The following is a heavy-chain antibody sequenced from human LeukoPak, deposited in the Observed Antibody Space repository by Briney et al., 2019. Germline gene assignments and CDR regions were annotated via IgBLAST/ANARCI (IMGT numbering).Heavy chain of an antibody. J-gene: IGHJ6*02. Sequence: GGSLRLSCAASGFTFSSYSMNWVRQAPGKGLEWVSSISSSSSYIYYADSVKGRFTISRDNAKNSLYLQMNSLRAEDTAVYYCARDFGPERVWYYYYGMDVWGQGTTVTVSS. V-gene: IGHV3-21*01. CDR3: ARDFGPERVWYYYYGMDV. CDR2: ISSSSSYI. D-gene: IGHD3-16*01. CDR1: GFTFSSYS.